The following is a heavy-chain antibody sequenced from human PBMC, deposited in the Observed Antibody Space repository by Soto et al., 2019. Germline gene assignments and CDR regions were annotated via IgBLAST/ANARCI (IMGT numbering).Heavy chain of an antibody. CDR3: ARDRFYDGGYSRRWFDP. CDR1: GGSIISSNW. V-gene: IGHV4-4*02. J-gene: IGHJ5*02. D-gene: IGHD5-18*01. Sequence: SETLSLTCAVSGGSIISSNWWSWVRQPPGKGLEWIGEIYYSGNTNANPSLKSRVTLSLDKSKNHFSLMLSSVTAADTAIYYCARDRFYDGGYSRRWFDPCGQLSLVPVSS. CDR2: IYYSGNT.